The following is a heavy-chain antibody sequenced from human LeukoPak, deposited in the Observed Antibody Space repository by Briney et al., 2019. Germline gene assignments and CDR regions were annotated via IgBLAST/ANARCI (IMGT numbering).Heavy chain of an antibody. J-gene: IGHJ4*02. CDR3: AKQYLDAN. V-gene: IGHV3-23*01. Sequence: GGSLRLSCEVSGFTFSNYAMNWVRQAPGKGLAWVSSISESGDTTDYADSVKGRFTISRDNSKNTLYLQMNSLRAEDTAVYYCAKQYLDANWGQGTLVTVSS. CDR1: GFTFSNYA. CDR2: ISESGDTT. D-gene: IGHD2/OR15-2a*01.